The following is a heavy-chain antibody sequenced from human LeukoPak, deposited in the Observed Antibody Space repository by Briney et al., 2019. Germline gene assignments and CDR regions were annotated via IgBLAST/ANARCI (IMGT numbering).Heavy chain of an antibody. J-gene: IGHJ6*04. D-gene: IGHD3-10*02. Sequence: GGSLRLSCAATGFTFDDYAMHWVWQGPRKGLEWVSGFSWKSGSKGCADSVNGRFTISRDNAKNSLYLQMNSLRAEDTAVYYCAELGITMIGGVWGKGTTVTISS. CDR3: AELGITMIGGV. V-gene: IGHV3-9*01. CDR2: FSWKSGSK. CDR1: GFTFDDYA.